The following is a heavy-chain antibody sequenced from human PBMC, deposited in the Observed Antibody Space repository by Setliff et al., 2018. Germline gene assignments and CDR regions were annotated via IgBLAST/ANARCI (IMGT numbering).Heavy chain of an antibody. D-gene: IGHD4-4*01. V-gene: IGHV3-30*02. J-gene: IGHJ4*02. CDR1: GFTFSGYS. Sequence: PGGSLRLSCAASGFTFSGYSMNWVRQAPGKGLEWVAFIRFDGSNKSYADSVKGRFTISRDNSKNTLYLQMNSLRPEDTAVYHCAREYYHIEMTTIEGYWGQGTPVTVSS. CDR3: AREYYHIEMTTIEGY. CDR2: IRFDGSNK.